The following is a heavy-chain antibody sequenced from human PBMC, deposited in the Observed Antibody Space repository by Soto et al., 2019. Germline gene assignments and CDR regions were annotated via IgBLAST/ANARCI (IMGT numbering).Heavy chain of an antibody. V-gene: IGHV1-3*05. Sequence: QVQLVQSGAEEKKPGASVKVSCKASGYTFTSYAMHWVRQAPGQRLEWMGWINAGNGNTKYSQKFQGRVTITRDPSASTAYMELSSLRSEATAVYYCARQVDYDILTADYWGQGTLVTVSS. CDR3: ARQVDYDILTADY. J-gene: IGHJ4*02. CDR1: GYTFTSYA. D-gene: IGHD3-9*01. CDR2: INAGNGNT.